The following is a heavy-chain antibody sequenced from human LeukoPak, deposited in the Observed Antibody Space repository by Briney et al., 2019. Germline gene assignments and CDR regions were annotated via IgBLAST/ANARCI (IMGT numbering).Heavy chain of an antibody. V-gene: IGHV3-30*18. J-gene: IGHJ5*02. CDR1: GFTFSSYG. Sequence: GRSLRLSCAASGFTFSSYGMHWVRQAPGKGLEWVAVISYDGSNKYYADSVKGRFTTSRDNSKNTLYLQMNSLRAEDTAVYYCAKAYSSSWSNNWFDPWGQGTLVTVSS. CDR2: ISYDGSNK. CDR3: AKAYSSSWSNNWFDP. D-gene: IGHD6-13*01.